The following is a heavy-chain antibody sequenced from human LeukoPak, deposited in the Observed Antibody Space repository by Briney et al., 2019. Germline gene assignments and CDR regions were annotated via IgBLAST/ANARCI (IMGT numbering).Heavy chain of an antibody. CDR3: ARQRRRSSGRYSGLRTDFDY. D-gene: IGHD6-19*01. J-gene: IGHJ4*02. CDR2: IYYSEST. CDR1: GGSISSYY. Sequence: PSETLSLTCTVSGGSISSYYWSWIRQPPGKGLEWIGYIYYSESTNYNPSLKSRVTISVDTSKNQFSLKLSSVTAADTAVYYCARQRRRSSGRYSGLRTDFDYWGQGTLVTVSS. V-gene: IGHV4-59*08.